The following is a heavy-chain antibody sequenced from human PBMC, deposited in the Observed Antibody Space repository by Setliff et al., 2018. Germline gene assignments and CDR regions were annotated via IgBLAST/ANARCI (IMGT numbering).Heavy chain of an antibody. D-gene: IGHD6-13*01. CDR3: ARVGSSSWLHPDVYYYYGMDA. CDR1: GYTFTSYG. J-gene: IGHJ6*02. Sequence: ASVKVSCKASGYTFTSYGISWVRQAPGQGLEWMGWISAYNGNTNYAQELQGRVTMTTDTSTSTAYMELRSLRSDDTAVYYCARVGSSSWLHPDVYYYYGMDAWGQGTTVTVSS. V-gene: IGHV1-18*01. CDR2: ISAYNGNT.